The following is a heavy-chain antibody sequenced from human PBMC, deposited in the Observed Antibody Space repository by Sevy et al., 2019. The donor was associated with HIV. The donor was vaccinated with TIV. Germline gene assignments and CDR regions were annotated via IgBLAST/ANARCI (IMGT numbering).Heavy chain of an antibody. J-gene: IGHJ6*03. CDR1: GFTFSSYG. D-gene: IGHD1-7*01. Sequence: GGSLRLSCAASGFTFSSYGMHWVRQAPGKGLEWVAFIRYDGSNKYYADSVKGRFTISRDNSKNTLYLQMNSLRAEDTSVYYRAKVPAGGTTLYYYYYMDVWGKGTTVTVSS. CDR2: IRYDGSNK. CDR3: AKVPAGGTTLYYYYYMDV. V-gene: IGHV3-30*02.